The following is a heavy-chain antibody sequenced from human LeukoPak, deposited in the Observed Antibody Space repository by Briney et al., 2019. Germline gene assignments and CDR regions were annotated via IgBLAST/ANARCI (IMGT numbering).Heavy chain of an antibody. Sequence: GGSLRLSCAASGFTFRSYWMHWVRQAPGKGLVWVSHISGDESSTSYADSVKGRFTISRDNAKNTLYLQMNSLRAEDTAVYYCARGPSDYYSHDAFDIWGQGTMVTVSS. CDR2: ISGDESST. CDR1: GFTFRSYW. D-gene: IGHD3-22*01. V-gene: IGHV3-74*01. J-gene: IGHJ3*02. CDR3: ARGPSDYYSHDAFDI.